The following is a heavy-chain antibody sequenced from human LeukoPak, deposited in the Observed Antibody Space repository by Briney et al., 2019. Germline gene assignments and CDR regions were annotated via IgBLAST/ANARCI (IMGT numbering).Heavy chain of an antibody. CDR3: ARGGLRWEYYFDY. J-gene: IGHJ4*02. CDR2: IYYSGST. V-gene: IGHV4-31*03. Sequence: PSETLSLTCTVSGGSISSGGYYWSWIRQHPGKGLEWIGYIYYSGSTYYNPSLKSRVTISVDTSKNQFSLKLSSVTAADTAVYYCARGGLRWEYYFDYWGQGTLVTVSS. CDR1: GGSISSGGYY. D-gene: IGHD1-26*01.